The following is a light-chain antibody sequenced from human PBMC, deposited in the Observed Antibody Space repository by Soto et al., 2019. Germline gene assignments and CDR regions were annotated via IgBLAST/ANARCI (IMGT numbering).Light chain of an antibody. Sequence: QSVLTQPPSVSGAPGQRVTISCTGSSSNIGAGYEVHWYQQLPGTAPKLLIYGNSNRPSGVPDRFSGSKSGTSASLPITGLQAEDEADYYCQSYDSSLSALYVFGTGTKLTVL. CDR1: SSNIGAGYE. CDR2: GNS. V-gene: IGLV1-40*01. CDR3: QSYDSSLSALYV. J-gene: IGLJ1*01.